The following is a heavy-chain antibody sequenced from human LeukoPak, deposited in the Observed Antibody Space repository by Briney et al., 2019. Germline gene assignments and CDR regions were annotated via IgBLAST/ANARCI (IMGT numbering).Heavy chain of an antibody. J-gene: IGHJ3*02. D-gene: IGHD3-3*01. CDR1: GFTFSSYW. CDR3: ARNDWHYDFWSGYPYDAFDI. V-gene: IGHV3-7*01. Sequence: PGGSLRLSCAASGFTFSSYWMSWVRQAPGKWLEWVANIKQDGSEKYYVDSVKGRFTISRDNAKNSLYLQMNSLRAEDTAVYYCARNDWHYDFWSGYPYDAFDIWGQGTMVTVSS. CDR2: IKQDGSEK.